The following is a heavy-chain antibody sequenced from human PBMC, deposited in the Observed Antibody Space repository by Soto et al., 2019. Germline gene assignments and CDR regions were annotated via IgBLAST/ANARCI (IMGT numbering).Heavy chain of an antibody. Sequence: QVQLQESGPGLVEPSQTLSLTCTVSGDSISSDGFYWSWIRQHPRRGLEWIGYIYYSGSTYYNPSLKNRVSISVDTSKNHFSLKLSSVTAADTAVYYCASGRTYYYGSGSNGFDFWGQGTLVAVSS. CDR1: GDSISSDGFY. J-gene: IGHJ4*02. D-gene: IGHD3-10*01. V-gene: IGHV4-31*03. CDR2: IYYSGST. CDR3: ASGRTYYYGSGSNGFDF.